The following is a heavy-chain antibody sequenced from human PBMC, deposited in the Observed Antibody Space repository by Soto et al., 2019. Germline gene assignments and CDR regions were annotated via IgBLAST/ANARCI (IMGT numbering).Heavy chain of an antibody. CDR3: ARGLVGAMYVVDDAFDI. CDR2: IIPILGIA. CDR1: GGTFSSYT. Sequence: QVQLVQSGAEVKKPGSSVKVSCKASGGTFSSYTISWVRQAPGQGLEWMGRIIPILGIANYAQKFQGRVTITADKSTSTAYMELSSLRSEDTAVYYCARGLVGAMYVVDDAFDIWGQGTMDTVSS. V-gene: IGHV1-69*02. J-gene: IGHJ3*02. D-gene: IGHD1-26*01.